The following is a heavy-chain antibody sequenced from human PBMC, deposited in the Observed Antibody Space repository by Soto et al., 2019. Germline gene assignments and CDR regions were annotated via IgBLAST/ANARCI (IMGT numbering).Heavy chain of an antibody. Sequence: GGSLRLSCSASGFTFSSYAMHWVRQAPGKGLEYVSAISSNGGSTYYADSVKGRFTISRDNSKNTLYLQMSSLRAEDTAVYYCVRFLEWLLYRPYYGMDVWGQGTTVTVSS. CDR2: ISSNGGST. V-gene: IGHV3-64D*08. D-gene: IGHD3-3*01. CDR1: GFTFSSYA. CDR3: VRFLEWLLYRPYYGMDV. J-gene: IGHJ6*02.